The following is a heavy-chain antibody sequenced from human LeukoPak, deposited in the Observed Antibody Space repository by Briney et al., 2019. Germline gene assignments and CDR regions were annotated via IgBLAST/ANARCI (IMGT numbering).Heavy chain of an antibody. Sequence: GESLKISCKGSGYSFTSYWIGWVRQMPGKGLEWMGIIYPGDSDTRYSPSFQGQVTISADKSISTAYLQWSSLKASDTAMYYCARHNIAAAAHQPSTYYYYGMDVWGQGTTVTASS. D-gene: IGHD6-13*01. CDR1: GYSFTSYW. V-gene: IGHV5-51*01. CDR2: IYPGDSDT. J-gene: IGHJ6*02. CDR3: ARHNIAAAAHQPSTYYYYGMDV.